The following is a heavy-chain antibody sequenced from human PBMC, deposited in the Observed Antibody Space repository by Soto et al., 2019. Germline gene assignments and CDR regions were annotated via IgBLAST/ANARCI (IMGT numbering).Heavy chain of an antibody. Sequence: SETLSLTCAVSGGSISSGGYSWSWMRQPPGKGLQWIGYTYYSGSTTYNPSLKSRVTISADSSKNQFSLKLDSVTPADTAVYYCARVRGTAGKRYFDYWGPGTLVTVSS. CDR2: TYYSGST. CDR1: GGSISSGGYS. CDR3: ARVRGTAGKRYFDY. D-gene: IGHD6-13*01. J-gene: IGHJ4*02. V-gene: IGHV4-61*08.